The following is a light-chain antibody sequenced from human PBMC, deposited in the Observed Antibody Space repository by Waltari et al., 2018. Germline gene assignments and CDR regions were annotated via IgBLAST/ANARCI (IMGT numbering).Light chain of an antibody. V-gene: IGLV3-21*02. CDR1: KLGSKN. J-gene: IGLJ1*01. CDR3: QVWDSGTNHYV. Sequence: SYELTQPPSVSVAPGQTARITCDGDKLGSKNLHWYQHKPGQAPVLVVYDDGDRPSGIPERFSGSNSGNTAALTISRVDAGDEAEYYCQVWDSGTNHYVFGTVTKVTVL. CDR2: DDG.